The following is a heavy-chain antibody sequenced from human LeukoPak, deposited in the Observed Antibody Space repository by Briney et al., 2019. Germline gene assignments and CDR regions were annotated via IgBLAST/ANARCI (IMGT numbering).Heavy chain of an antibody. V-gene: IGHV1-2*02. Sequence: ASVKVSCKASGFTFTGYYMHWVRQAPGQGLEWMGWINPNSGGTNYAQKFQGRVTMTTDTSTSTAYMELRSLRSDDTAVYYCARDNSPEYYDFWSGYYTGGYYYYYMDVWGKGTTVTVSS. CDR2: INPNSGGT. CDR3: ARDNSPEYYDFWSGYYTGGYYYYYMDV. D-gene: IGHD3-3*01. CDR1: GFTFTGYY. J-gene: IGHJ6*03.